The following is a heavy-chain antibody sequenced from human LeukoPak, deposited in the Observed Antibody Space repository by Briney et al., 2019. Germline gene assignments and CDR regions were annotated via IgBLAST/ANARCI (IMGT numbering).Heavy chain of an antibody. CDR2: IYYSGST. Sequence: PGGSLRLSCAASGFTFSSYAMSWIRQPPGKGLEWIGYIYYSGSTNYNPSLNSRVTISVDTSKNQFSLKLSSVTAADTAVYYCASGLLFYYGSGSLDYWGQGTLVIVSS. D-gene: IGHD3-10*01. CDR3: ASGLLFYYGSGSLDY. V-gene: IGHV4-59*01. J-gene: IGHJ4*02. CDR1: GFTFSSYA.